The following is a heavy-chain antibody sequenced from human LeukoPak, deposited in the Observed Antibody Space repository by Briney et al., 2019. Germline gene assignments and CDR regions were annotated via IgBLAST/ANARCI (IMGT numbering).Heavy chain of an antibody. Sequence: PGGSLRLSCGASGVTISTYEMNWVRQAPGKGLEWVSCISSSGRNIYYADSVRGRFTISRDNAKNSLYLQMSSLRAEDTAVYYCARGDTGDQGYFDYWGQGTLVTVSS. J-gene: IGHJ4*02. CDR3: ARGDTGDQGYFDY. D-gene: IGHD7-27*01. CDR1: GVTISTYE. CDR2: ISSSGRNI. V-gene: IGHV3-48*03.